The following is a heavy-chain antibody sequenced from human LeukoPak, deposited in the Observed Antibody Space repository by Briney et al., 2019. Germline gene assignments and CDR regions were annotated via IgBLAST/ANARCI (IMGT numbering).Heavy chain of an antibody. V-gene: IGHV3-48*01. CDR2: ISSSSSTI. D-gene: IGHD3-22*01. CDR1: GFTFSNYE. Sequence: GGSLRLSCAASGFTFSNYEMNWVRQAPGKGLEWVSYISSSSSTIYYADSVKGRFTISRDNAKNSLYLQMNSLRAEDTAVYYCARVLHKRNYDSTTYYGYWGQGTLVTVSS. CDR3: ARVLHKRNYDSTTYYGY. J-gene: IGHJ4*02.